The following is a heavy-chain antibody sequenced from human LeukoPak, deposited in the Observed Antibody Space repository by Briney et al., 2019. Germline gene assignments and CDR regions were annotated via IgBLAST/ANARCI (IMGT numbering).Heavy chain of an antibody. Sequence: SVTVSCKASGGTFSSYAISWVRQAPGQGLEWMGRIIPIFGIANYAQKFQGRVTITADKSTSAAYMELSSLRSEDTAVYYCAREGYDSSGYQRHFDYWGQGTLVTVSS. V-gene: IGHV1-69*04. CDR3: AREGYDSSGYQRHFDY. CDR2: IIPIFGIA. D-gene: IGHD3-22*01. CDR1: GGTFSSYA. J-gene: IGHJ4*02.